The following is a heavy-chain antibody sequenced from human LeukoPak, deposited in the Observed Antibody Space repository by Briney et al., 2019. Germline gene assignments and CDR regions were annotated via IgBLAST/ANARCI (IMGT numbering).Heavy chain of an antibody. CDR2: ISVSGIT. CDR1: GLTISSNS. J-gene: IGHJ5*02. D-gene: IGHD2-15*01. CDR3: VKGFSVRGRFDP. V-gene: IGHV3-23*01. Sequence: GGSLRLSCAGSGLTISSNSMSWVRQPPGKGLEWVSGISVSGITVYAGSVKGRLTISRDNSKNTLYLQMNSLRAEDTALYYCVKGFSVRGRFDPWGQGTLVTVSS.